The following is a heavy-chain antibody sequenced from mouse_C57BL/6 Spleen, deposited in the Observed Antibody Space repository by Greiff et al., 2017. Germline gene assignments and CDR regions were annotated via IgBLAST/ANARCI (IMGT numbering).Heavy chain of an antibody. J-gene: IGHJ3*01. CDR2: IHPNSGST. V-gene: IGHV1-64*01. D-gene: IGHD2-1*01. CDR3: ARGMVWVFGFAY. CDR1: GYTFTSYW. Sequence: QVQLQQPGAELVKPGASVKLSCKASGYTFTSYWMHWVKQRPGQGLEWIGMIHPNSGSTNYNEKFKSKATLTVDKSSSTAYMQLSSLTSEDSAVYYCARGMVWVFGFAYWGQGTLVTVSA.